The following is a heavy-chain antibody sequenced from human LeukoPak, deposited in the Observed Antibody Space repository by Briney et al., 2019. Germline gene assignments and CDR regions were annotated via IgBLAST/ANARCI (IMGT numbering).Heavy chain of an antibody. J-gene: IGHJ4*02. D-gene: IGHD2-15*01. Sequence: SETLSLTCVVSGGSVSGYYWGWIRQPPGRGLEWIGYVYYSGSTNYNPSFKSRITISVDTSRNQFTLQLSSVTAADTAVYYCARIHRYCSGGACYVLDNWGQGTLVAVSS. V-gene: IGHV4-59*02. CDR2: VYYSGST. CDR3: ARIHRYCSGGACYVLDN. CDR1: GGSVSGYY.